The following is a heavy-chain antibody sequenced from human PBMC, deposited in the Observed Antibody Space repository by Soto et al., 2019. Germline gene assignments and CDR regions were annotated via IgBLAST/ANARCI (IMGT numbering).Heavy chain of an antibody. Sequence: PGESLKISCKGSGYIFTSYWISWVRQVRGEGLEWMGRIDPSDSYTNYSPSFQGHVTISADKSISTAYLQWSSLKASDTAMYYCASPLAAAGTGNPYYYYGMDVWGQGTTVTVSS. CDR3: ASPLAAAGTGNPYYYYGMDV. CDR1: GYIFTSYW. CDR2: IDPSDSYT. J-gene: IGHJ6*02. V-gene: IGHV5-10-1*01. D-gene: IGHD6-13*01.